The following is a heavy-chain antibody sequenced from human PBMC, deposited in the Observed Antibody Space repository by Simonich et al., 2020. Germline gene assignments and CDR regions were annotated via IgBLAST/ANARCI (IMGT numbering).Heavy chain of an antibody. Sequence: QVQLQQWGAGLLKPSETLSLTCAVYGGSFSGYYLSRIRQPPGKGLGWSGEINHSGSNNDHPSLKSRVTISVDTSKNQFSLKLSSGTAADTAVYYCARGKGWKNAFDIWGQGTMVTVSS. J-gene: IGHJ3*02. CDR3: ARGKGWKNAFDI. D-gene: IGHD1-1*01. CDR1: GGSFSGYY. CDR2: INHSGSN. V-gene: IGHV4-34*01.